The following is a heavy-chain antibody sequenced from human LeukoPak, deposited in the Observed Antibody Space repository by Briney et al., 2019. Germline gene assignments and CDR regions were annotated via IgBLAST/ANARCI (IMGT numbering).Heavy chain of an antibody. J-gene: IGHJ5*02. CDR2: INHSGST. CDR3: ARGGGSGSYVWFDP. Sequence: SETLSLTCAVYGGSFSGYYWSWIRQPPGKGLEWIGEINHSGSTNYNPPLKSRVTISVDTSKNQFSLKLSSVTAADTAVYYCARGGGSGSYVWFDPWGQGMLVTVSS. CDR1: GGSFSGYY. V-gene: IGHV4-34*01. D-gene: IGHD3-10*01.